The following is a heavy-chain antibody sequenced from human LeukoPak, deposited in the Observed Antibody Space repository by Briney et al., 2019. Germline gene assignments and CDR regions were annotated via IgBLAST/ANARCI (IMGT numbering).Heavy chain of an antibody. CDR2: IYYSGST. CDR1: SGSINTVY. Sequence: PSETLSLTCTVSSGSINTVYWSWNRQPPGKGLEWIGYIYYSGSTSYNPSLKSRVTISVDTPKNQFSLKLTSVTAADTAVYYCASQHWGSNYFDYWGQGTPVTVSS. V-gene: IGHV4-59*01. J-gene: IGHJ4*02. D-gene: IGHD7-27*01. CDR3: ASQHWGSNYFDY.